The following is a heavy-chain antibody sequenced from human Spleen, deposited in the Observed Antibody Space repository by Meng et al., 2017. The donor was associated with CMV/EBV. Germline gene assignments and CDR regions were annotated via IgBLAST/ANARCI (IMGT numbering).Heavy chain of an antibody. D-gene: IGHD5-18*01. CDR2: IISSGDRK. J-gene: IGHJ4*02. Sequence: GESLKISCAASGFTFSDDYMSWIRQAPGKGLEWVSYIISSGDRKYYADSVKGRFTISRDNTKNSLYLEMNSLRAEDTAVYYCARGGVGYSYGYFYWGQGTLVTVSS. CDR3: ARGGVGYSYGYFY. V-gene: IGHV3-11*01. CDR1: GFTFSDDY.